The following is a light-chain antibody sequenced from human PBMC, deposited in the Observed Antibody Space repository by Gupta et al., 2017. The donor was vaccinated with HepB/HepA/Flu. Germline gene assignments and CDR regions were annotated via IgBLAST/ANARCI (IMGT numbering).Light chain of an antibody. J-gene: IGLJ1*01. V-gene: IGLV1-44*01. CDR3: AAWDDSLNSRV. Sequence: QSVLTQPPSASGTPGQRVTITCSGSSSNIGSNTVNWYQQLPGTAPNLLIYSNNQRPSGVPARFSGSKSGTSASLAISGVQAEDEADYYCAAWDDSLNSRVFGTGTKVTVL. CDR1: SSNIGSNT. CDR2: SNN.